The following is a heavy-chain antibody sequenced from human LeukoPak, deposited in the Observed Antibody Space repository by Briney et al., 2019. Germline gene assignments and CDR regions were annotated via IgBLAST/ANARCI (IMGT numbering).Heavy chain of an antibody. Sequence: SETLSLTCTVSGGSISSYYWSWIRQPPGKGLEWIGEINHSGSTNYNPSLKSRVTISVDTSKNQFSLKLSSVTAADTAVYYCARPILPNVVGWFDPWGQGTLVTVSS. CDR1: GGSISSYY. CDR2: INHSGST. J-gene: IGHJ5*02. D-gene: IGHD3-9*01. CDR3: ARPILPNVVGWFDP. V-gene: IGHV4-34*01.